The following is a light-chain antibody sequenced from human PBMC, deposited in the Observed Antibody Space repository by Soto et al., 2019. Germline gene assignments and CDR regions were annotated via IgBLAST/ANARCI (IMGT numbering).Light chain of an antibody. Sequence: DIVMTQSPLSLPVTPGEPASISCRSSQSLLHSNGYNYLDWYLQKPGQSPQLLIYLGSNRASGVPDRFSGSGSGTDFTRKLSRVEAEDVGVYYCMQALQTPWTFGQGTKVEIK. CDR1: QSLLHSNGYNY. CDR3: MQALQTPWT. J-gene: IGKJ1*01. CDR2: LGS. V-gene: IGKV2-28*01.